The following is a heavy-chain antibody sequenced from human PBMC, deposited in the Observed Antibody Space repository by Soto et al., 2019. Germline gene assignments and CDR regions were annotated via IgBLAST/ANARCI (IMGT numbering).Heavy chain of an antibody. Sequence: SETLSLTCTVSGDSIGGVGYWSWIRQFPGRGLEWIGCISSSGSTYYNPALNNRISLSLDTSQNQFSLKLLSVTAADTAIDYCARSGVTGIVIPSHWFDPWGQGTQVTVSS. CDR1: GDSIGGVGY. D-gene: IGHD2-21*02. J-gene: IGHJ5*02. V-gene: IGHV4-31*03. CDR3: ARSGVTGIVIPSHWFDP. CDR2: ISSSGST.